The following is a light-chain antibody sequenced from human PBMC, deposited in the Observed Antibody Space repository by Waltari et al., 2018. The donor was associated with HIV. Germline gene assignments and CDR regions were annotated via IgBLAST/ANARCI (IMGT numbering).Light chain of an antibody. CDR2: EVS. V-gene: IGLV2-8*01. J-gene: IGLJ2*01. CDR1: SSDVRGYNY. CDR3: SSYAGSSNVV. Sequence: QSVLTQPPSASGSPGQSVTISCPGTSSDVRGYNYFSWYQQHPGKAPKLMIDEVSKRPSGVPDRFSGSKSGNTASLTVSGLQAEDEADYYCSSYAGSSNVVFGGGTKLTVL.